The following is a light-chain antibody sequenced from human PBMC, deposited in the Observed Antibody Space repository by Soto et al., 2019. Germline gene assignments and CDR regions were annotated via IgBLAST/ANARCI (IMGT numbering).Light chain of an antibody. J-gene: IGKJ1*01. CDR2: TAS. Sequence: ETVMTQTPATLSLSPGERATLSCRASQSISDNLAWYQQKPGQAPRLIIYTASIRATGIPARFSGSGSGTEFTFTISSLQSEDSAIYYCQQYNDWPPWTFGQGTKVDSK. CDR1: QSISDN. CDR3: QQYNDWPPWT. V-gene: IGKV3-15*01.